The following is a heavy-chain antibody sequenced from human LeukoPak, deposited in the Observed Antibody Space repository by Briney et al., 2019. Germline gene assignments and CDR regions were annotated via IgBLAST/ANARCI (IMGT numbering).Heavy chain of an antibody. Sequence: SETLSLTCTVSGGSISSYYWSWIRQPAGKGLEWIGRIYTSGSTNYNPSLKSRVTMSVDTSKNQFSLKLSSVTAADTAVYYCAREPYYYGSGMAGHEYRGQGTLVTVSS. CDR3: AREPYYYGSGMAGHEY. J-gene: IGHJ4*02. V-gene: IGHV4-4*07. CDR1: GGSISSYY. D-gene: IGHD3-10*01. CDR2: IYTSGST.